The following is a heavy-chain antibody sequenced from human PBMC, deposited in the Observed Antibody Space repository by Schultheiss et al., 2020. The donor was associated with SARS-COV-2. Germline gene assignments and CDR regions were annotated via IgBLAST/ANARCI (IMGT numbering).Heavy chain of an antibody. D-gene: IGHD3-3*01. CDR2: INPNSGGT. CDR3: ARDGVDETLRVKGAFDI. J-gene: IGHJ3*02. CDR1: GYTFTGYY. Sequence: ASVKVSCKASGYTFTGYYMHWVRQAPGQGLEWMGWINPNSGGTNYAQKFQGWVTMTRDTSISTAYMELSRLRSEDTAVYYCARDGVDETLRVKGAFDIWGQGTTVTVSS. V-gene: IGHV1-2*04.